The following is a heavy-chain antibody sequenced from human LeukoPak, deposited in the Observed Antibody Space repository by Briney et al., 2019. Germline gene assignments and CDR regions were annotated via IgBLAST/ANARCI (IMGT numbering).Heavy chain of an antibody. CDR1: GGSISSSSYY. CDR2: IYYSGST. V-gene: IGHV4-39*07. CDR3: ARVLAVAGRVDY. Sequence: SETLSLTCTVSGGSISSSSYYWGWIRQPPGKGLEWIGSIYYSGSTNYNPSLKSRVTISVDTSKNQFSLKLSSVTAADTAVYYCARVLAVAGRVDYWGQGTLVTVSS. D-gene: IGHD6-19*01. J-gene: IGHJ4*02.